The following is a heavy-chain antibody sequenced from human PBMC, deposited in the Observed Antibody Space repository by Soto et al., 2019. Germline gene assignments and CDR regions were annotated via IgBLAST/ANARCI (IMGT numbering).Heavy chain of an antibody. D-gene: IGHD3-10*01. CDR2: IYYSGNT. V-gene: IGHV4-39*01. Sequence: PSETLSLTCTVSGGSLSSSSYYWGWIRQPPGKGLEWIGSIYYSGNTYYNPSVKSGVTISVATSKNQFSLKLSSVTGADTAVYYCSRHAYYYGSTYVCWLDPWGQGTLVTVSS. CDR3: SRHAYYYGSTYVCWLDP. CDR1: GGSLSSSSYY. J-gene: IGHJ5*02.